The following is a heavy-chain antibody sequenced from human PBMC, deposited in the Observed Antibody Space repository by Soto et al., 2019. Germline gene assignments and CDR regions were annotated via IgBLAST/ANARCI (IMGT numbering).Heavy chain of an antibody. CDR2: IIPIFGTA. D-gene: IGHD2-2*02. Sequence: ASVKVSCKASGGTFSSYAISWVRQAPGQGLEWMGGIIPIFGTANYAQKFQGRVTITADKSTSTAYMELSSLRSEDTAVYYCAVGYCSSTSCYTDRYYYYYGMDVWGQGTTVTISS. J-gene: IGHJ6*02. CDR1: GGTFSSYA. CDR3: AVGYCSSTSCYTDRYYYYYGMDV. V-gene: IGHV1-69*06.